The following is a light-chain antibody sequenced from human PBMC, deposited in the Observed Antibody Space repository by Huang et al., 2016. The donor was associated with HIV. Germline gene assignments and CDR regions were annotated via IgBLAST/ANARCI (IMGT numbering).Light chain of an antibody. CDR2: WAS. V-gene: IGKV4-1*01. Sequence: DIVMTQSPDSLAVSLGERATIHCKSSQTILHDSDSRNYLALYQQKPGQPPKLLIHWASIRKSGVPDRFIGSGSGTDFTLTISSLQAEDVAVYYCQQYYSSPFTFGPGTNVDI. CDR1: QTILHDSDSRNY. J-gene: IGKJ3*01. CDR3: QQYYSSPFT.